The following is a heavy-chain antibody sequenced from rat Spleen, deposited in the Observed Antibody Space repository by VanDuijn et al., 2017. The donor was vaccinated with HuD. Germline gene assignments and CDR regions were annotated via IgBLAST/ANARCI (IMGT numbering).Heavy chain of an antibody. CDR3: ARSDGVHYYLPFAD. V-gene: IGHV3-3*01. J-gene: IGHJ3*01. Sequence: EVQLQESGPGLVKPSQSLSLTCSVTGYSITSNYWGWIRKFPGSKLEWMGYINSAGTTNYNPSLKSRISITRDTSKNQFFLQVNSVSSEDTATYYCARSDGVHYYLPFADWGQGTLVTASS. CDR2: INSAGTT. CDR1: GYSITSNY. D-gene: IGHD1-1*01.